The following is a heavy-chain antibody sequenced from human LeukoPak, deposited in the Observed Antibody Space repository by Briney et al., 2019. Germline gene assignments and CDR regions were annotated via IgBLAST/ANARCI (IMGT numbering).Heavy chain of an antibody. CDR2: MNPNSGNT. CDR1: GYTFTSHD. Sequence: ASVKVSCKASGYTFTSHDIDWVRQATGQGLEWMGWMNPNSGNTGYAQKFQGRVTITRNTSISTAYMELSSLRSEDTAVYYCARTDYDFWSGTARRYYYYYMDVWGKGTTVTVSS. CDR3: ARTDYDFWSGTARRYYYYYMDV. V-gene: IGHV1-8*03. J-gene: IGHJ6*03. D-gene: IGHD3-3*01.